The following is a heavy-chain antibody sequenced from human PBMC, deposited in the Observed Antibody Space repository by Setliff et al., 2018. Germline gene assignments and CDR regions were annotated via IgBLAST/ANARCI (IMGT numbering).Heavy chain of an antibody. V-gene: IGHV1-69*05. D-gene: IGHD4-17*01. J-gene: IGHJ6*03. CDR2: IIPIFGTT. CDR1: GGTFSNYD. Sequence: SVKVSCKASGGTFSNYDISWVRQAPGQGLEWMGGIIPIFGTTNYAQRFQGRVTITTDESTSTAYMELSSLRSEDTAVYYCARGYGAPSSYYYMDVWGKGTTVTVSS. CDR3: ARGYGAPSSYYYMDV.